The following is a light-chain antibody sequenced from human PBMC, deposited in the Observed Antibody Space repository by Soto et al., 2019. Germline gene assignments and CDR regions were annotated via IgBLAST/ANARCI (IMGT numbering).Light chain of an antibody. V-gene: IGLV2-14*03. CDR1: SSDVGGYNY. CDR3: SSYTTSSTVV. Sequence: QSALTHPASVSGSPGQSITISCTGTSSDVGGYNYVSWYQQHPGKAPKLMISNVGDRPSGVSNRFSGSKSGNTASLTISGLQTEDEADYYCSSYTTSSTVVFGGGTKLTVL. J-gene: IGLJ3*02. CDR2: NVG.